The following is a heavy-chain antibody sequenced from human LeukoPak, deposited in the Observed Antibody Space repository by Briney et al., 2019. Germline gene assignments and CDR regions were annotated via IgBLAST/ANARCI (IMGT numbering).Heavy chain of an antibody. CDR2: IYSGGTR. CDR3: AREGLEGNSTAWYEFEGC. CDR1: GFSVSTNY. Sequence: QLGGSLRLSCGASGFSVSTNYMTWVRQAPGKGLEWVSVIYSGGTRYYADSVKGRFIISRDNSKNTLYLQMDNLKVEDTAVYYCAREGLEGNSTAWYEFEGCWGHGTLVTVSS. V-gene: IGHV3-66*01. D-gene: IGHD2/OR15-2a*01. J-gene: IGHJ4*01.